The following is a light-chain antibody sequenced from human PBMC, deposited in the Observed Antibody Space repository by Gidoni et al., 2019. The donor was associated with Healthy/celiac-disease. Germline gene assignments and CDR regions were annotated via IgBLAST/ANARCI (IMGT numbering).Light chain of an antibody. Sequence: VLTQSPATLSLSPGERATLSCRASQSVSSYLAWYQQNPGQAPRLLIYDASNRATGIPARCSGRGSGTDFTLTISSLEPEDFAVYYGQQRSNWLTFGQGTRLEIK. J-gene: IGKJ5*01. V-gene: IGKV3-11*01. CDR3: QQRSNWLT. CDR1: QSVSSY. CDR2: DAS.